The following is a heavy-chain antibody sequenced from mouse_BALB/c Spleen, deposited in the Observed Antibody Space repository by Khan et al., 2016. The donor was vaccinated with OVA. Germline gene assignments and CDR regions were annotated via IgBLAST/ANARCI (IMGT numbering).Heavy chain of an antibody. CDR2: ISRGGGYT. CDR1: GFTFSSYG. Sequence: EVELVESGGDLVKPGGSLKLSCAASGFTFSSYGMSWVRQTPDKRLEWVASISRGGGYTYYADSVKGRFTISRDNAKNTLYLQMSSLKSEDTAMFYCTSAYYGNYYYAMDNWGQGTSITVSS. V-gene: IGHV5-6*01. D-gene: IGHD2-10*01. J-gene: IGHJ4*01. CDR3: TSAYYGNYYYAMDN.